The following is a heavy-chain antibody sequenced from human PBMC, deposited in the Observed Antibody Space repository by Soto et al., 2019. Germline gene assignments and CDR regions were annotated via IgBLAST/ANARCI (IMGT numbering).Heavy chain of an antibody. CDR3: VRDGGMATVPTLDFDY. V-gene: IGHV1-2*04. J-gene: IGHJ4*02. CDR2: INPNSGGT. Sequence: APVKVSCKASGYTFTGYYIHWVRQAPGQGLEWMGWINPNSGGTNYAQKFQGWVTMTRDTSISTAYMELSRLRSDDTAVYYCVRDGGMATVPTLDFDYWGQGTLVTVSS. D-gene: IGHD4-4*01. CDR1: GYTFTGYY.